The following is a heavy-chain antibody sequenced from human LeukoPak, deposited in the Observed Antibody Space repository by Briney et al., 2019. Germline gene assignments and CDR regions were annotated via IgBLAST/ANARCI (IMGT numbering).Heavy chain of an antibody. CDR2: ISYDGSNK. V-gene: IGHV3-30*18. D-gene: IGHD5/OR15-5a*01. J-gene: IGHJ6*02. CDR1: GFTFSSYG. Sequence: GGSLRLSCAASGFTFSSYGMHWVRQAPGKGLEWVAVISYDGSNKYYADSVKGRFTISRDNSKNTLYLQMNSLRAEDTAVYYCAKSCRPYYYYYGMDVWGQGTQVTVSS. CDR3: AKSCRPYYYYYGMDV.